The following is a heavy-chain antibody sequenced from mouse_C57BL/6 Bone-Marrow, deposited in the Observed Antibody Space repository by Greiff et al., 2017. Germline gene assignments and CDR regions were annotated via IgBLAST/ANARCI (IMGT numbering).Heavy chain of an antibody. J-gene: IGHJ1*03. D-gene: IGHD1-1*01. V-gene: IGHV5-17*01. CDR1: GFTFSDYG. Sequence: EVKLVESGGGLVKPGGSLKLSCAASGFTFSDYGMHWVRQAPEKGLEWVAYISSGSSTIYYADTVTGRFTISRDNAKNTLFLQMTSLRSEDTAMYYCARDYDGSSYVGNGYFDVWGTGTTVTVSS. CDR3: ARDYDGSSYVGNGYFDV. CDR2: ISSGSSTI.